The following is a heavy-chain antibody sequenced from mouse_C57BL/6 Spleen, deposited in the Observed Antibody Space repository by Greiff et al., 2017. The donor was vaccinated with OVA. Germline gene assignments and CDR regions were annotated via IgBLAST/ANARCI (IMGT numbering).Heavy chain of an antibody. V-gene: IGHV14-1*01. CDR3: TGYYGNAWFAY. Sequence: EVQLQQSGAELVRPGASVKLSCTASGFNIKDYYMHWVKPRPEQGLEWIGRIDPEDGDTEYAPKFQGKATMTADTSSNTAYLQLSSLTAEDTAVYYCTGYYGNAWFAYWGQGTLVTVSA. D-gene: IGHD2-1*01. CDR2: IDPEDGDT. J-gene: IGHJ3*01. CDR1: GFNIKDYY.